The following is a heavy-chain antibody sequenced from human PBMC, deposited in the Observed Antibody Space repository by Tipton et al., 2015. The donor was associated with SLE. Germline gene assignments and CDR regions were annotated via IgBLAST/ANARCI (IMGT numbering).Heavy chain of an antibody. D-gene: IGHD1-26*01. CDR3: ARDRSRSGSDVFDY. J-gene: IGHJ4*01. V-gene: IGHV4-59*01. Sequence: TLSLTCTVSGSSITAYYWTWIRQPPGKGLEWIGYVYYSGTTNYNPSLKSRVTISVDTSKNQFSLKLSSVTAADTAVYYCARDRSRSGSDVFDYWGHGSLVTVSS. CDR1: GSSITAYY. CDR2: VYYSGTT.